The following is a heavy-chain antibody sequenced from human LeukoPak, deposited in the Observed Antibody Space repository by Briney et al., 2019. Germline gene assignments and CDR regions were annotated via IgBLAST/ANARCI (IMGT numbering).Heavy chain of an antibody. D-gene: IGHD5-18*01. CDR2: ISSSGSTI. J-gene: IGHJ4*02. Sequence: GGSLRLSCAASGFTFSSYEMNWVRQAPGKGLEWVSYISSSGSTIYYADSVKGRFTISRDNAKNSLYLQMNSLRAEDTAVYYCARGSYGHPDDDYWGQGTLVTVSS. CDR3: ARGSYGHPDDDY. V-gene: IGHV3-48*03. CDR1: GFTFSSYE.